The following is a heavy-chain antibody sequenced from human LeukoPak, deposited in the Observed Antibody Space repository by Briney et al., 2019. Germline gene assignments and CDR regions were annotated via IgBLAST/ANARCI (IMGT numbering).Heavy chain of an antibody. D-gene: IGHD4-17*01. CDR1: VFTFSSYG. Sequence: GRSLRLSCAASVFTFSSYGMHWVRQAPGKGLEWVAVIWYDGSNKYYADSVKGRFTISRDNSKNTLYLQMNSLRAEDTAAYYCARDTVTKQEAYGMDVWGQGTTVTVSS. CDR3: ARDTVTKQEAYGMDV. V-gene: IGHV3-33*01. J-gene: IGHJ6*02. CDR2: IWYDGSNK.